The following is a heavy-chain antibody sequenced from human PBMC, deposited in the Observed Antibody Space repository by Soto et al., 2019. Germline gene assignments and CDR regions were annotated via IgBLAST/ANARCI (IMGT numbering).Heavy chain of an antibody. J-gene: IGHJ4*02. CDR2: IYYSGDT. D-gene: IGHD4-17*01. CDR3: ARDTRYGVLDY. Sequence: PSETLSLTCTVSGGSISSYYWSWIRQPPGKGLEWIGYIYYSGDTNYNPSLKSRVTISVDTSKNQFSLSLSSLTAAETAVYYWARDTRYGVLDYWGQGTLVTVSS. V-gene: IGHV4-59*01. CDR1: GGSISSYY.